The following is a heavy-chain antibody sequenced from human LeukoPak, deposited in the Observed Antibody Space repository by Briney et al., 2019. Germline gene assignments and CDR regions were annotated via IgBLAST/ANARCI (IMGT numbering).Heavy chain of an antibody. Sequence: SETLSLTCAVSGGSISNGDYSWSWIRQPPGKGLEWIGYIYHSGTSYYNPSLESRVTISVDTSKNQFSLKLSSVTAADTAVYYCARRGYDSSGYYRNYWGQGTLVTVSS. CDR2: IYHSGTS. CDR3: ARRGYDSSGYYRNY. D-gene: IGHD3-22*01. V-gene: IGHV4-30-2*03. CDR1: GGSISNGDYS. J-gene: IGHJ4*02.